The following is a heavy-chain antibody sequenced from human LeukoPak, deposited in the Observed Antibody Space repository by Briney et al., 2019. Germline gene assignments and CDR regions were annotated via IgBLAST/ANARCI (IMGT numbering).Heavy chain of an antibody. J-gene: IGHJ4*02. CDR3: ALGWYAIDY. CDR1: GITFSRYS. CDR2: ISSSSSTT. Sequence: PGGSLRLSCAVYGITFSRYSMNWVRQAPGKGLDLVSYISSSSSTTYCADSVKGRFTISRDNARNLVYLEMHSLRAEDTALYYCALGWYAIDYWGQGTLVTVSS. V-gene: IGHV3-48*04. D-gene: IGHD6-19*01.